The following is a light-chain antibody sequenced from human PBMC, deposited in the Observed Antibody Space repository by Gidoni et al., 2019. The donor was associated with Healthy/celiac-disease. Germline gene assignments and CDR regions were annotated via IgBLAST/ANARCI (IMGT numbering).Light chain of an antibody. CDR1: QSVLSSSNHKNY. V-gene: IGKV4-1*01. Sequence: DIVMTQSPDSLAVSLGERATINCKSSQSVLSSSNHKNYLAWYQQKPGQPPKLLIYWASTRESGVPDRFSGSGSGTAFTLTIISRQAEDVAVYYCQQYYSTLTWTFGQGTKVEIK. CDR2: WAS. CDR3: QQYYSTLTWT. J-gene: IGKJ1*01.